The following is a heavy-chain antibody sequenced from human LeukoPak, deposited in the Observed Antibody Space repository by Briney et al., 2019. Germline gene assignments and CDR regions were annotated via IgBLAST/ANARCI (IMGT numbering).Heavy chain of an antibody. V-gene: IGHV1-8*01. D-gene: IGHD2-15*01. J-gene: IGHJ3*02. Sequence: ASVKVSCKASGYTFTSYDINWVQQATGQGLEWMGWMNPNSGNTGYAQKFQGRVTITRNTSISTAYMELSSLRSEDTAVYYCARASVAIGAFDIWGQGTMVTVSS. CDR2: MNPNSGNT. CDR3: ARASVAIGAFDI. CDR1: GYTFTSYD.